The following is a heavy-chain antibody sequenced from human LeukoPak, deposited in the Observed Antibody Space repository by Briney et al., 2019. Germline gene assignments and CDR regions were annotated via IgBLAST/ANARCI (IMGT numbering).Heavy chain of an antibody. CDR3: AKGRKRITMIVVVIGPYYYGMDV. D-gene: IGHD3-22*01. CDR1: GFTFSSYA. CDR2: ISGSGGST. V-gene: IGHV3-23*01. Sequence: GGSLRLSCAASGFTFSSYAMSWVRQAPGHGLEWVSAISGSGGSTYYADSVKGRFTISRDNSKNTLYLQMNSLRAEDTAVYYCAKGRKRITMIVVVIGPYYYGMDVWGQGTTVTVSS. J-gene: IGHJ6*02.